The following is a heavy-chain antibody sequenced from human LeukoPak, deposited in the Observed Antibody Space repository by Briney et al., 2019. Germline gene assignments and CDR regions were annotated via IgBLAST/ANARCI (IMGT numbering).Heavy chain of an antibody. D-gene: IGHD6-19*01. CDR2: IKSKTDGGTT. CDR3: TTDTVAGTYTFDY. CDR1: GFTFSNAW. V-gene: IGHV3-15*01. J-gene: IGHJ4*02. Sequence: GGSLRLSCAASGFTFSNAWMSWVRQAPGKGLEWVGRIKSKTDGGTTDYAAPVKGRFTISRDDSKNTLYLQMNSLKTEDTAGYYCTTDTVAGTYTFDYWGQGTLVTVSS.